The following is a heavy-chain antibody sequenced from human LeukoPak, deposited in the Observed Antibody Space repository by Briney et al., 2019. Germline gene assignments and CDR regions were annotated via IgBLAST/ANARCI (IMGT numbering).Heavy chain of an antibody. J-gene: IGHJ4*02. CDR2: ISWNGGSI. CDR3: ARRSGYYHYFDY. D-gene: IGHD3-3*01. CDR1: GFNFDDYA. Sequence: GGSLRLSCAASGFNFDDYAMHWVRQAPGKGLEWVSGISWNGGSIGYLDSVMGRFTISRDNAKNSLYLQMNSLRAEDTAVYYCARRSGYYHYFDYWGQGTLVTVSS. V-gene: IGHV3-9*01.